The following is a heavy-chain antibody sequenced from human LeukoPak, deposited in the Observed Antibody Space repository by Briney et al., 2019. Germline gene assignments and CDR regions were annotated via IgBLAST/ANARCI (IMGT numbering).Heavy chain of an antibody. D-gene: IGHD2-15*01. V-gene: IGHV1-18*01. CDR3: ARVSAANPLHYFDY. CDR1: GYTFSSYG. Sequence: GASVKVSCKASGYTFSSYGISWVRQAPGQGLEWMGWISAYNGNTNYAQKLQGRVTMTTDTSTSTVYMELRSLRSDDTATYYCARVSAANPLHYFDYWGQGTLVTVSS. CDR2: ISAYNGNT. J-gene: IGHJ4*02.